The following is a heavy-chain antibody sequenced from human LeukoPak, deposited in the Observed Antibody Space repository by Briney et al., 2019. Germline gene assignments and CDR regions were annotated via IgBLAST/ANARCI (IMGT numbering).Heavy chain of an antibody. CDR3: ARRDAGWNYCDY. V-gene: IGHV4-59*08. J-gene: IGHJ4*02. CDR2: ISDKGTT. CDR1: GVSINSHY. D-gene: IGHD6-19*01. Sequence: PSETLSLTCAVSGVSINSHYWSWIRQSPGRGLEWIGHISDKGTTKYNPSLKSRVIIWADTSKNHFSLNLTSVLAADTAIYYCARRDAGWNYCDYWGQGILVTVSS.